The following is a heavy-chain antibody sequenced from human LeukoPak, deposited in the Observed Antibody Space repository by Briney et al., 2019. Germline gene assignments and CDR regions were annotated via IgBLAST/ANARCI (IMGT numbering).Heavy chain of an antibody. CDR2: INSDGSST. V-gene: IGHV3-74*01. Sequence: GGSLRLSCAGSGFTFSSYWMHWVRQAPGKGLVWVSRINSDGSSTSYADSVKGRFTISRDNAKNTLYLQMNSLRAEDTAVYYCARVSSYYDSSGYFNWFDPWGQGTLVTVSS. D-gene: IGHD3-22*01. CDR1: GFTFSSYW. J-gene: IGHJ5*02. CDR3: ARVSSYYDSSGYFNWFDP.